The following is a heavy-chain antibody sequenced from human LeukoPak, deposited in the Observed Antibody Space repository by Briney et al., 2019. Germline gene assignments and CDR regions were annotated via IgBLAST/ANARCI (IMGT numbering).Heavy chain of an antibody. CDR3: ARGLMSPYSSGWYPADY. J-gene: IGHJ4*02. D-gene: IGHD6-19*01. V-gene: IGHV4-4*07. CDR1: GGSISSYY. Sequence: SETLSLTCTVSGGSISSYYWSWIRQPAGKGLEWIGRIYTSGSTNYNPSLKSRVTMSVDTSKNQFSLKLSSVTAADTAVYYCARGLMSPYSSGWYPADYWGQGTLVTVSS. CDR2: IYTSGST.